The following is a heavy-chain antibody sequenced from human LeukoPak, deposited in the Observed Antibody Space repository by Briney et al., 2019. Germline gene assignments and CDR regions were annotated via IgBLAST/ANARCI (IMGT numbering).Heavy chain of an antibody. D-gene: IGHD2-15*01. CDR2: ISADGSVT. Sequence: GGSLRLSCADSGFTFSRYWMPWVRQTPGKGLVWVSCISADGSVTRYADSVKGRFTISRDNTKSTLYLQMHSLRAEDTAVYYCATAGGDGSRMGFDPWGQGTLVTVSS. CDR1: GFTFSRYW. V-gene: IGHV3-74*01. J-gene: IGHJ5*02. CDR3: ATAGGDGSRMGFDP.